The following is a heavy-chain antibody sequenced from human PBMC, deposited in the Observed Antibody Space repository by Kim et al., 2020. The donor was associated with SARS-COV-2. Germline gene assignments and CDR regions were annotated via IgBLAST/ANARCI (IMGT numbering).Heavy chain of an antibody. CDR1: GFTFSGHS. Sequence: GGSLRLSCAASGFTFSGHSMNWVRQAPGKGLEWVSYISSSSSTIQYADSVKGRFTISRDNAKNSLYLQMNSLRDEDTAVYYCARCSYGSVKYSSSCYYGMDVWGQGTTVTVSS. CDR3: ARCSYGSVKYSSSCYYGMDV. J-gene: IGHJ6*02. CDR2: ISSSSSTI. V-gene: IGHV3-48*02. D-gene: IGHD3-10*01.